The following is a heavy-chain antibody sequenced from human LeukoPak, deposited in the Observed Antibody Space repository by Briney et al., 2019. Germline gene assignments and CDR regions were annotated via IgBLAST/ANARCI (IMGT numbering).Heavy chain of an antibody. CDR3: TSRSHMFGGAFDI. J-gene: IGHJ3*02. CDR2: IWYDGSNK. D-gene: IGHD3-16*01. Sequence: GGSLRLSCAASGFTFSSYGMHWVRQAPGKGLEWVAVIWYDGSNKYYVDSVKGRFTISRDNSKNTLYLQMNSLKTEDTAVYYCTSRSHMFGGAFDIWGQGTMVTVSS. CDR1: GFTFSSYG. V-gene: IGHV3-33*01.